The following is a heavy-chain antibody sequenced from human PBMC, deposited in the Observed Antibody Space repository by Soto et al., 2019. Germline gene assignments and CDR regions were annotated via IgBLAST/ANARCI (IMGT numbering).Heavy chain of an antibody. CDR2: MSYDGTNT. CDR1: GFMFSAYA. V-gene: IGHV3-30-3*01. CDR3: ARDPSPYTSGWYGIDF. Sequence: GGSLRLSCTASGFMFSAYAMLWVRQAPGQGLEWVAAMSYDGTNTYYADSLKGRFTISRDNSKNTLFLQMSSLTADDSAVYYCARDPSPYTSGWYGIDFWGLGTLVTVSS. D-gene: IGHD6-19*01. J-gene: IGHJ4*01.